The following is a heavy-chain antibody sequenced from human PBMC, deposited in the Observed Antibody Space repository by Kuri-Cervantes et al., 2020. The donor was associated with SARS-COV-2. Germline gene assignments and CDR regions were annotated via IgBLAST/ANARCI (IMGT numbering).Heavy chain of an antibody. CDR2: TKCDGSEK. CDR3: ARVAGEGPIYYYYMDV. V-gene: IGHV3-52*01. D-gene: IGHD2-21*01. Sequence: GGSLRLSCAASGFTFSRSWMHWVCPAPEKGLEWVADTKCDGSEKNYGDSVKGRLTISRDSAKKSLYLQVNSLRVEDTAVYYCARVAGEGPIYYYYMDVWGKGTTVTVSS. J-gene: IGHJ6*03. CDR1: GFTFSRSW.